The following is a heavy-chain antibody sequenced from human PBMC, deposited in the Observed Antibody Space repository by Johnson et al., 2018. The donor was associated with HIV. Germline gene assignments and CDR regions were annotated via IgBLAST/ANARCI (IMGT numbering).Heavy chain of an antibody. V-gene: IGHV3-23*03. J-gene: IGHJ3*02. D-gene: IGHD6-19*01. CDR2: IYSGGST. Sequence: EVQLVESGGGLVQPGGSLRLSCAASGFTFSSYAMSWVRQAPGKGLAWVSVIYSGGSTYYADSVKGRFTISRDNSKHTLYLQMNSLRAEDTAVYYCTTDSGWVPLEAFDIWGQGTMVTVSS. CDR1: GFTFSSYA. CDR3: TTDSGWVPLEAFDI.